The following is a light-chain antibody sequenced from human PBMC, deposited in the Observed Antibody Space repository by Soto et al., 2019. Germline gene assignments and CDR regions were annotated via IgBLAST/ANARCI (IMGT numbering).Light chain of an antibody. J-gene: IGKJ2*01. Sequence: DIRMTQSPSSVSASVGDRVTITCRASQDIRSWLTWYQQKPGKAPKLLIYAASTLQSGVPSRFSGSGSGTDFTLTINSLQPEDFATYYCQQANAFPHTFGQGTKLEIK. CDR2: AAS. CDR3: QQANAFPHT. V-gene: IGKV1-12*01. CDR1: QDIRSW.